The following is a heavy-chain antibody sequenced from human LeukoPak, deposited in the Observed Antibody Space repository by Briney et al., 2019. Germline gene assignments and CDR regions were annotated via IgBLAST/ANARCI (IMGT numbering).Heavy chain of an antibody. V-gene: IGHV3-7*01. CDR1: GFTFSNYW. Sequence: GGSLRLSCAASGFTFSNYWMTWVRQAPGKGLEWVANIKQDGSETYYVDSVKGRFTISRDNAKNSLYLQMNSLRAEDTAVYYCARDVAPLYYYGSGSFLFDYWGQGTLVTASS. CDR2: IKQDGSET. CDR3: ARDVAPLYYYGSGSFLFDY. D-gene: IGHD3-10*01. J-gene: IGHJ4*02.